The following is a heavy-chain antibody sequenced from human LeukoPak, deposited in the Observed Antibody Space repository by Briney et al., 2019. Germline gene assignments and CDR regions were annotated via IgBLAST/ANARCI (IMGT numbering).Heavy chain of an antibody. Sequence: SQTLSLTCTVSGGSISSGSYYWSWVRQPAGKGLEWIGRIYTSGSTNYNPSLKSRVTISVDASKNQFSLKLSSVTAADTAVYYCATNSDDFWSGYYYYYYYMDVWGKGTTVTVSS. CDR1: GGSISSGSYY. V-gene: IGHV4-61*02. J-gene: IGHJ6*03. CDR3: ATNSDDFWSGYYYYYYYMDV. D-gene: IGHD3-3*01. CDR2: IYTSGST.